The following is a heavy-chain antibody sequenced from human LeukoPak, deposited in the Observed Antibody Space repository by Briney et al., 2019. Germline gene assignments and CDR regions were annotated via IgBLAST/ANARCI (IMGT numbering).Heavy chain of an antibody. CDR3: ARGPRGSYIRHFDF. CDR2: IYYSGST. V-gene: IGHV4-59*01. J-gene: IGHJ2*01. Sequence: SETLSLTCTVSGDSISSYYWTWIRQPPGKGLDWIGYIYYSGSTNYNPSLKSRVTISLDTSNNQFSLKLSSVTAVDSAVYFCARGPRGSYIRHFDFWGRGTLVTVSS. D-gene: IGHD1-26*01. CDR1: GDSISSYY.